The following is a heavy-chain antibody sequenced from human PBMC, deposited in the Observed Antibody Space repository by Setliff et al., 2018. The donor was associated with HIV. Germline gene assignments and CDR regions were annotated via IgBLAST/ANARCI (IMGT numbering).Heavy chain of an antibody. Sequence: GASVKVSCKASGYTFTSYGITWMRQAPGQGLEWMGWISAYNGNTDYAQKVQGRVTMTTDTSTSTAYMELRGLRSDDTAVYYCARGLYSSSSRGAFDIWGQGTMVTVSS. CDR1: GYTFTSYG. D-gene: IGHD6-6*01. J-gene: IGHJ3*02. CDR2: ISAYNGNT. V-gene: IGHV1-18*01. CDR3: ARGLYSSSSRGAFDI.